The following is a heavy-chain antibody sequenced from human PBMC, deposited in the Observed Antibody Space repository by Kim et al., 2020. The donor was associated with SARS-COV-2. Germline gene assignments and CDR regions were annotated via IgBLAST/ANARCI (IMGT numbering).Heavy chain of an antibody. CDR2: IYPGDSDT. CDR3: ARLTTTVTTGNAFDI. J-gene: IGHJ3*02. CDR1: GYSFTSYW. D-gene: IGHD4-17*01. Sequence: GESLKISCKGSGYSFTSYWIGWVRQMPGKGLEWMGIIYPGDSDTRYSPSFQGQVTISADKSISTAYLQWSSLKASDTAMYYCARLTTTVTTGNAFDIWGQGTMVTVSS. V-gene: IGHV5-51*01.